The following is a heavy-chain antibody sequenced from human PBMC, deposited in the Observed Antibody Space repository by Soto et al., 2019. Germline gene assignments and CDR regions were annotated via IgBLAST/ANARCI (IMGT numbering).Heavy chain of an antibody. V-gene: IGHV3-23*01. D-gene: IGHD5-18*01. CDR1: GFTFRSYA. J-gene: IGHJ5*02. Sequence: EVQLLESGGGLVQPGGSLRLSCAASGFTFRSYAMSWVRQAPGKGLEWVSDISGSGGSTYHTDSVKGRFIISRDNSKNTLYLQMNSLRAEGTAVYYCAQGSGYSYSYTLWFDPWGQGTLVTVSS. CDR3: AQGSGYSYSYTLWFDP. CDR2: ISGSGGST.